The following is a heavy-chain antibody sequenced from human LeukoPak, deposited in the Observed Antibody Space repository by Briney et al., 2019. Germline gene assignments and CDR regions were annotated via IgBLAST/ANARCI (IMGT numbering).Heavy chain of an antibody. Sequence: GASVKVSCKASGYTFTSYDINWVRQATGQGLEWMGWMNPNSGNTGYAQKFQGRVTITRNTSISTAYMELSSLRSEDTAVYYCARRGDHYYYYYMDVWGKGTTVTISS. CDR3: ARRGDHYYYYYMDV. CDR1: GYTFTSYD. V-gene: IGHV1-8*03. D-gene: IGHD3-10*01. J-gene: IGHJ6*03. CDR2: MNPNSGNT.